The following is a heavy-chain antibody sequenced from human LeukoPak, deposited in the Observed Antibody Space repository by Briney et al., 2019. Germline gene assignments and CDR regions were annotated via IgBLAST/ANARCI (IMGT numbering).Heavy chain of an antibody. D-gene: IGHD3-10*01. CDR3: ARQYYYGSGSYSENWFDP. CDR1: GDSVSNSLYY. Sequence: SETLSLTCTVSGDSVSNSLYYWSWVRHLPGKGLEWIGYVYHNGGTSYSPSLKSRVTISIDTSTNQFSLRLDFMTAADTAVYYCARQYYYGSGSYSENWFDPWGQGTLVTVSS. CDR2: VYHNGGT. J-gene: IGHJ5*02. V-gene: IGHV4-61*01.